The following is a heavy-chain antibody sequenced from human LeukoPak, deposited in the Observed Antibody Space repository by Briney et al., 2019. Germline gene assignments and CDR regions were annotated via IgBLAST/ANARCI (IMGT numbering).Heavy chain of an antibody. CDR1: GFTFSSYE. Sequence: GGSLRLSCAASGFTFSSYEMNWVRQAPGKGLEWVSYIRSSSRTIYYADSVKGRFTISRDNAKNSLCLQMNSLRAEDTAVYYCARDGSGRVPEMSAPDYWGQGTLVTVSS. V-gene: IGHV3-48*01. D-gene: IGHD3-10*01. J-gene: IGHJ4*02. CDR3: ARDGSGRVPEMSAPDY. CDR2: IRSSSRTI.